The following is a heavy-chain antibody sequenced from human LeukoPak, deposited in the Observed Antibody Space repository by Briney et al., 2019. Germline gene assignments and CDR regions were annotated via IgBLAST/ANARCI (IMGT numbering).Heavy chain of an antibody. CDR1: GFAFSSNW. Sequence: PGGSLRLSCAASGFAFSSNWTHWVRQTPGKGLVWVSRINSGGSGTSYAASVEGRFTISRDNAKNTLYLQMNSLRAEDTAAYYCATSLGPLTEYWGQGTLVTVSS. CDR2: INSGGSGT. D-gene: IGHD7-27*01. CDR3: ATSLGPLTEY. J-gene: IGHJ4*02. V-gene: IGHV3-74*01.